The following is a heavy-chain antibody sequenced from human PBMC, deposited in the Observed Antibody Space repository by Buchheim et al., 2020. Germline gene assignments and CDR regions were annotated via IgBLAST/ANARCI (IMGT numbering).Heavy chain of an antibody. Sequence: QVQLQESGPGLVKPSETLSLTCTVSGGSISNYYWSWIRQPPGKGLEWIGYIHSSGSRNYNPSLKSRVTISVDTSKNQFSLKLSSVTAADTAVFYCAGWMSSGNFDTAYYYYYMDVWGKGTT. J-gene: IGHJ6*03. CDR3: AGWMSSGNFDTAYYYYYMDV. V-gene: IGHV4-59*01. CDR1: GGSISNYY. D-gene: IGHD3-10*01. CDR2: IHSSGSR.